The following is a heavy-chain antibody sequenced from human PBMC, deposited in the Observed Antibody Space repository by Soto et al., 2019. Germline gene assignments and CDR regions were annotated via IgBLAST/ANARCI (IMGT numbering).Heavy chain of an antibody. V-gene: IGHV4-4*02. CDR2: IYHSGST. CDR1: GGSISSSNW. Sequence: SETLSLTCAVSGGSISSSNWWSWVRQPPGKGLEWIGEIYHSGSTNYNPSLKSRVTISVDKSKNQFSLKLSSVTAADTAVYYCARDQDRSSWYDTSYYGMDVWGQGTTVNVSS. CDR3: ARDQDRSSWYDTSYYGMDV. J-gene: IGHJ6*02. D-gene: IGHD6-13*01.